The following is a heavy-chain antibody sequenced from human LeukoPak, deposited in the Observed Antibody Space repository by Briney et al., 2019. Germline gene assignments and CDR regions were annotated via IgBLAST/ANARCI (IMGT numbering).Heavy chain of an antibody. CDR3: AKDYCRDGNCPFPFLDS. V-gene: IGHV3-53*03. J-gene: IGHJ4*02. Sequence: PSETLSLTCSVSDGSINSYYWNWIRRPPGKGLEWVSIITGTGGRYYGDSVKGRFILSRDNSKNTVYMQMSSLRAEDTATYYCAKDYCRDGNCPFPFLDSWGQGTLVTVSS. CDR1: DGSINSYY. CDR2: ITGTGGR. D-gene: IGHD2-15*01.